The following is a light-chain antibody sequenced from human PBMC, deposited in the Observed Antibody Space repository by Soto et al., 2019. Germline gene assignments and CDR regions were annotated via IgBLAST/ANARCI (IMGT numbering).Light chain of an antibody. V-gene: IGLV2-14*01. Sequence: QSVLTQPASVSGSPGQSITISCTGTSSDLGGYNYVSWYQQHPGKAPKLMIYEVSNRPSGVPNRFSGSKSGNTASLTISGLQAEDEADYYCSSYTSSSSPYVFGTGTKVTVL. CDR1: SSDLGGYNY. J-gene: IGLJ1*01. CDR2: EVS. CDR3: SSYTSSSSPYV.